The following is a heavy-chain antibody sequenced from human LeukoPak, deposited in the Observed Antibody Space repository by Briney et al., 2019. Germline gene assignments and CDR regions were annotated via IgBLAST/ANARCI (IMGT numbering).Heavy chain of an antibody. CDR3: ARAQTMLWEFDAFDI. CDR1: GFAFSSYS. Sequence: SGGSLRLSCAASGFAFSSYSMNWVRQAPGKGLEWVATMTSSSTIYYADSVKGRFTISRDNAKNSLFLQMNSLRDEDTAVYSCARAQTMLWEFDAFDIWGRGTKVTVSS. D-gene: IGHD3-10*01. V-gene: IGHV3-48*02. CDR2: MTSSSTI. J-gene: IGHJ3*02.